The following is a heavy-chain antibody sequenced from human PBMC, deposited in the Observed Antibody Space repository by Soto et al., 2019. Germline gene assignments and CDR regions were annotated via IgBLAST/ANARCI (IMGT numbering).Heavy chain of an antibody. Sequence: QITLKESGPTLVIPTQTLTLTCTFSGFSLSTSAVGVGWIRQPPGKALEWFAFIYWDDDKQYSPTLKSRLTLTKDTSKNQVVLTMTDMVPVDTATYYCAHSSGWLFDYWGQGTLVTVSS. V-gene: IGHV2-5*02. CDR2: IYWDDDK. J-gene: IGHJ4*02. D-gene: IGHD6-19*01. CDR1: GFSLSTSAVG. CDR3: AHSSGWLFDY.